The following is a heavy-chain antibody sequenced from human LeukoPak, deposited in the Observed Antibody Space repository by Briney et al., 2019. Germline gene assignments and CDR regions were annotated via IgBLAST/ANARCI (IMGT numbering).Heavy chain of an antibody. CDR3: TRAALWSGYYNLGDYFDY. CDR2: IRSKAYGGTT. J-gene: IGHJ4*02. Sequence: PGGSLRLSCTASGFTFGDYAMSWVRQAPGKGLEWVGFIRSKAYGGTTEYAASVKGRFTISRDDSKSIAYLQMNSLKTEDTAVYYCTRAALWSGYYNLGDYFDYWGQGTLVTVSS. CDR1: GFTFGDYA. D-gene: IGHD3-3*01. V-gene: IGHV3-49*04.